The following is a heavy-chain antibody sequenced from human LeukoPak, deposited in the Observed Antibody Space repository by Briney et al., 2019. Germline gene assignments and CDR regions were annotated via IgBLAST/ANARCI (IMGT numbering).Heavy chain of an antibody. D-gene: IGHD6-19*01. CDR2: IYNGVNT. CDR1: GASVSSASY. V-gene: IGHV4-61*01. J-gene: IGHJ4*02. CDR3: ARVGYSSGWPCDY. Sequence: PSETLSLTCTVSGASVSSASYWSWIRQPPGKGVEWIAHIYNGVNTNYNPSLKSRVTISVDTSKNQFSLKLSSVTAADTAVYYCARVGYSSGWPCDYWGQGTLVTVSS.